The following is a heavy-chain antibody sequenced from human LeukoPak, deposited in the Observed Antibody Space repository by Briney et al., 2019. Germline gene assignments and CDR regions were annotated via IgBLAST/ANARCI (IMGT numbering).Heavy chain of an antibody. V-gene: IGHV4-59*12. J-gene: IGHJ4*02. D-gene: IGHD3-22*01. CDR1: GGSISSYY. CDR3: ARDGAVSGYSSDY. CDR2: IYHRGTT. Sequence: PSETLSLTCTVSGGSISSYYWSWIRQPPGKGLEWIGNIYHRGTTYYNPSLMTRVNLSVDTSKNQFSLKLTSVTAADTAVYYCARDGAVSGYSSDYWGQGTLVTVSS.